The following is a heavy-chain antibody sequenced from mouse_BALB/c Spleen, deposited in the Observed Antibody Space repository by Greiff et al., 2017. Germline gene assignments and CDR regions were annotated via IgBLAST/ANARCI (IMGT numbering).Heavy chain of an antibody. CDR3: AGLYGSSWFAY. J-gene: IGHJ3*01. Sequence: VQLQQSGAELMKPGASVKISCKATGYTFSSYWIEWVKQRPGHGLEWIGEILPGSGSTNYNEKFKGKATFTADTSSNTAYMQLSSLTSEDSAVYYCAGLYGSSWFAYWGQGTLVTVSA. CDR1: GYTFSSYW. D-gene: IGHD1-1*01. CDR2: ILPGSGST. V-gene: IGHV1-9*01.